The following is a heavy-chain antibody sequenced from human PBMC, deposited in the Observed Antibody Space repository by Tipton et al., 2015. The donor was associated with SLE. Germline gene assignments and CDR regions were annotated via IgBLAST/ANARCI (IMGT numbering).Heavy chain of an antibody. D-gene: IGHD3-10*01. V-gene: IGHV4-59*08. CDR2: IYYSGST. Sequence: TLSLTCTVSGGSISSYYWSWIRQPPGKGLEWIGYIYYSGSTKYDPSLKSRVTISVDTSKNQFSLKLSSVTAADTAVYYCARLAGSNYGSGRDIWGQGTMVTVSS. J-gene: IGHJ3*02. CDR1: GGSISSYY. CDR3: ARLAGSNYGSGRDI.